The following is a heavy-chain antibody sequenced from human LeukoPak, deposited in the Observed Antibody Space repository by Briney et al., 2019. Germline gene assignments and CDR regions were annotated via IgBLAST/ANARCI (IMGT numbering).Heavy chain of an antibody. CDR1: GYTFTGYY. Sequence: ASVKVSCKASGYTFTGYYMHWVRQAPGQGLEWMGWINPNSGGTNYAQKFQGRVTMTRDTSISTAYMELSRLRSDDTAVYYCARDMGDYGDYEGNDYWGQGTLVTVSS. CDR3: ARDMGDYGDYEGNDY. CDR2: INPNSGGT. J-gene: IGHJ4*02. V-gene: IGHV1-2*02. D-gene: IGHD4-17*01.